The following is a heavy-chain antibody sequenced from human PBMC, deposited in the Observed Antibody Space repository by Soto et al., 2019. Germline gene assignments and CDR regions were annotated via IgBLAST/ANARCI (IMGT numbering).Heavy chain of an antibody. Sequence: SVKVSCKASGYTFTSYGSSWVRQAPGQGLEWMGWISAYNGNTNYAQKLQGRVTMTTDTSTSTAYMELRSRRSDDTAVYYCARGSDYGGNPVAFDIWGQGTMVTVSS. CDR1: GYTFTSYG. CDR3: ARGSDYGGNPVAFDI. CDR2: ISAYNGNT. V-gene: IGHV1-18*04. D-gene: IGHD4-17*01. J-gene: IGHJ3*02.